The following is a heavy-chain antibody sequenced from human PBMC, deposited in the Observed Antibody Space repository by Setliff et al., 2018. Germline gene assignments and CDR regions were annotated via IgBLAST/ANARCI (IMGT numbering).Heavy chain of an antibody. CDR2: MYSSGST. CDR1: GGPINSDRYY. CDR3: ASHPRVTIFGVVAFDY. J-gene: IGHJ4*02. D-gene: IGHD3-3*01. V-gene: IGHV4-39*01. Sequence: SETLSLTCTVSGGPINSDRYYWGWIRQPPGKGLEWIASMYSSGSTYYNPSLKSRVTISVDTSQNQFSLKLSSVTAADTAAYYCASHPRVTIFGVVAFDYWGQGILVTVSS.